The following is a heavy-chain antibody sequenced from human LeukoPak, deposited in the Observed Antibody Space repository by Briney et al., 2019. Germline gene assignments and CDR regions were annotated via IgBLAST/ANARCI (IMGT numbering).Heavy chain of an antibody. CDR1: GGSFSGYY. Sequence: SETLSLTCAVYGGSFSGYYWSWIRQPPGKGLEWIGEINHSGSTNYNPSLKSRVTISVDTSKNQFSLKLSSVTAADTAVYYCARVGYCSGGSKIDYWGQGTLVTVSS. V-gene: IGHV4-34*01. CDR3: ARVGYCSGGSKIDY. CDR2: INHSGST. J-gene: IGHJ4*02. D-gene: IGHD2-15*01.